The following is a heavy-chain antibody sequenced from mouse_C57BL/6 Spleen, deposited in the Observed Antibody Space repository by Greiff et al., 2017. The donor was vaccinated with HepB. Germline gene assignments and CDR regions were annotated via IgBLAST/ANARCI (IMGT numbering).Heavy chain of an antibody. V-gene: IGHV5-17*01. J-gene: IGHJ1*03. CDR2: ISSGSSTI. CDR3: ARPYYGSSYGYFDV. Sequence: EVKLVESGGGLVKPGGSLKLSCAASGFTFSDYGMHWVRQAPEKGLEWVAYISSGSSTIYYADTVKGRFTISRDNAKNTLFLQMTILRSEDTAMYYCARPYYGSSYGYFDVWGTGTTVTVSS. CDR1: GFTFSDYG. D-gene: IGHD1-1*01.